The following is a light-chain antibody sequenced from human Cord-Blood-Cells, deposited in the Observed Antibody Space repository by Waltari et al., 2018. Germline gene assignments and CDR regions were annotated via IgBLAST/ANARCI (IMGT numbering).Light chain of an antibody. CDR1: ALPKQY. V-gene: IGLV3-25*02. J-gene: IGLJ2*01. CDR2: KDS. CDR3: QSADSSGTYVV. Sequence: SYELTPPPSVSGSPGQTARITCSGDALPKQYAYWYQQKPGQAPVLVIYKDSERPSGIPGRVAGDSSGTTFTLTISGVKAEDEADYYCQSADSSGTYVVFGGGTKLTVL.